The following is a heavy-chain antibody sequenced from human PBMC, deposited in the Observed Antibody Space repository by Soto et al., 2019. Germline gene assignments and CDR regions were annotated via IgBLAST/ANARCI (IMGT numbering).Heavy chain of an antibody. D-gene: IGHD2-15*01. V-gene: IGHV1-46*01. CDR2: INPSGCST. J-gene: IGHJ4*02. CDR1: GYTFTSYY. CDR3: AREWAYCSGGSCPDDY. Sequence: VASVKVSCKASGYTFTSYYMHWVRQAPGQGLEWMGIINPSGCSTSYAQKFQGRVTMTRDTSTSTVYMELSSLRSEDPAVYYCAREWAYCSGGSCPDDYWGQGTLVTVSS.